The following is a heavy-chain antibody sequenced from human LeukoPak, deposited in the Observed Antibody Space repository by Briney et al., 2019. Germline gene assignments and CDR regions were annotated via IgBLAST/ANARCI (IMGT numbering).Heavy chain of an antibody. CDR1: GYTFTTYG. CDR3: ARELYGNWFDP. Sequence: ASVKVSCKASGYTFTTYGIIWVRQAPGQGLEWMGWINPYNGNTNYAQKLQGRVTMTTDTSTNTAYMALRSLRSDDTAVYYCARELYGNWFDPWGQGTLVTVSS. CDR2: INPYNGNT. V-gene: IGHV1-18*01. D-gene: IGHD2/OR15-2a*01. J-gene: IGHJ5*02.